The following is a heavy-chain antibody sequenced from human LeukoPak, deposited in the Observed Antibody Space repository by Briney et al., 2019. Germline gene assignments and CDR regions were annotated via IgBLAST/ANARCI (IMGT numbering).Heavy chain of an antibody. CDR2: ISAYNGNT. D-gene: IGHD2-2*01. CDR1: GYTFTSYG. V-gene: IGHV1-18*01. Sequence: ASVKVSCKASGYTFTSYGISWVRQAPGQGLEWMGWISAYNGNTNYAQKLQGRVTMTTDTSTSTAYMELRSLRSDDTAVYYRARDRTLAEYCSSTSCYYYYYMDVWGKGTTVTVSS. CDR3: ARDRTLAEYCSSTSCYYYYYMDV. J-gene: IGHJ6*03.